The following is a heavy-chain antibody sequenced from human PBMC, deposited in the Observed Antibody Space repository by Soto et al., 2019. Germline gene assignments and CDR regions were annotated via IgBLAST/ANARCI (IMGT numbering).Heavy chain of an antibody. Sequence: SETLFLTCTVSGDSISSGSYYWDWIRQPPGKGLEWIGNIFYSGSTLYNPSLKGRVSIDVDTSSNQFSLRLTSVTAADTAVYFCARSGGYSGYDHFFDPWGHGTLVTVSS. D-gene: IGHD5-12*01. CDR2: IFYSGST. CDR1: GDSISSGSYY. J-gene: IGHJ5*02. V-gene: IGHV4-39*01. CDR3: ARSGGYSGYDHFFDP.